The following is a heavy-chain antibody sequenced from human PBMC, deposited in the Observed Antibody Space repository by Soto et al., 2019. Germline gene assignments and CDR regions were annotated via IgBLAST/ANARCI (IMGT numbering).Heavy chain of an antibody. CDR2: INAGNGNT. CDR3: AGDYCSGGSFYLYDADAFGI. J-gene: IGHJ3*02. V-gene: IGHV1-3*05. D-gene: IGHD2-15*01. CDR1: GYTFTSYA. Sequence: QVQLVQSGAEEKKPGASVKVSCKASGYTFTSYAMHWVRQAPGQRLEWMGWINAGNGNTKYSQKFQGRVTITRDTPARTADVTLSSLRSEDTALYYCAGDYCSGGSFYLYDADAFGIWGQGTMVTVSS.